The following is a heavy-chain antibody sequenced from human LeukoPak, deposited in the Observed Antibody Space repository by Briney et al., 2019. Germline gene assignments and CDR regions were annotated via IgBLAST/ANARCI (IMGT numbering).Heavy chain of an antibody. CDR2: ISGSGGST. CDR3: AKGPQWELLTSFDY. CDR1: GFTFSSYA. V-gene: IGHV3-23*01. Sequence: GGSLRLSCAASGFTFSSYAMSWARQAPGKGLEWVSAISGSGGSTYYADSVKGRFTISRDNSKNTLYLQMNSLRAEDTAVYYCAKGPQWELLTSFDYWGQGTLVTVSS. D-gene: IGHD1-26*01. J-gene: IGHJ4*02.